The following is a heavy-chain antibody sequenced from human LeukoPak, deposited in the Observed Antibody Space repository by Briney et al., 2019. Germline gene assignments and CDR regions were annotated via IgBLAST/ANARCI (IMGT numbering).Heavy chain of an antibody. CDR3: ARDSVPAAIERENWFDP. D-gene: IGHD2-2*01. CDR2: ISAYNGNT. J-gene: IGHJ5*02. Sequence: ASVKVSCKASGYTFTSYGISWVRQAPGQGLEWMGWISAYNGNTDYAQKFQGRVTMTTDRSTSTAYMELRSLRSDDTAVYYCARDSVPAAIERENWFDPWGQGTLVTVSS. V-gene: IGHV1-18*01. CDR1: GYTFTSYG.